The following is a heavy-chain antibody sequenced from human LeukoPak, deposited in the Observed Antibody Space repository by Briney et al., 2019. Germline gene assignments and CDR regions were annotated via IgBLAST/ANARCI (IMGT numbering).Heavy chain of an antibody. CDR3: ARDSPPSEAARPGQGRFDP. D-gene: IGHD6-6*01. Sequence: SVKVSCKASGGTFSSYAISWVRQAPGPGLEWMGRIIPIFGTANYAQKFQGRVTITTDESTSTAYMELSSLRSEDTAVYYCARDSPPSEAARPGQGRFDPWGQGTLVTVSS. CDR2: IIPIFGTA. CDR1: GGTFSSYA. V-gene: IGHV1-69*05. J-gene: IGHJ5*02.